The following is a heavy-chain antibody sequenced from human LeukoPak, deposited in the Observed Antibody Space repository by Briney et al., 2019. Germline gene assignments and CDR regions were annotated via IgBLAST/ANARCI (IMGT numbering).Heavy chain of an antibody. CDR1: GYSFNTYW. D-gene: IGHD2-21*02. V-gene: IGHV5-51*01. J-gene: IGHJ4*02. CDR2: IFPGESNI. Sequence: GESLKISCKGSGYSFNTYWIAWVRQMPGKGLEWMGMIFPGESNIRYSPSFQGHVTISADKSTNTAYLQWSSLQASDSVIYYCARQGTAPFDYWGQGTLVTVSS. CDR3: ARQGTAPFDY.